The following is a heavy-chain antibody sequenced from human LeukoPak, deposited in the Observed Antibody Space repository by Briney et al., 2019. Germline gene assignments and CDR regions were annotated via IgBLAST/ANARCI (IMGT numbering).Heavy chain of an antibody. CDR2: IIRIFGKT. CDR1: GVTFKNYA. CDR3: SRSYLVFNWLDL. D-gene: IGHD2-8*01. V-gene: IGHV1-69*13. J-gene: IGHJ5*02. Sequence: SVTVSFTASGVTFKNYAVSWVRQAPGQGLKWVGGIIRIFGKTNYPQQFQGRVMITAEESTSTVYMELSSLRSDDTAFYYCSRSYLVFNWLDLWGQGTLVTVSS.